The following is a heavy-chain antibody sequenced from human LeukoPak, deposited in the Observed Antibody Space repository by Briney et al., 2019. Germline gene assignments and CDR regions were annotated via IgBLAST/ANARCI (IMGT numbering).Heavy chain of an antibody. V-gene: IGHV4-59*01. CDR1: GGSISNYY. CDR3: ARARGGYGTTYYMDV. Sequence: SETLSLTCTVSGGSISNYYWSWIRQPPGKGLEWIGYIYYSGSTNHNPSLKSRVTILVDTSKNQFSLKLSSVTAADTAVYYCARARGGYGTTYYMDVWGKGTTVTVSS. J-gene: IGHJ6*03. CDR2: IYYSGST. D-gene: IGHD5-18*01.